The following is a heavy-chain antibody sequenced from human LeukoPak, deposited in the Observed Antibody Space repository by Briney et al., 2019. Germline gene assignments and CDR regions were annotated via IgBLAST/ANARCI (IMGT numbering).Heavy chain of an antibody. J-gene: IGHJ4*02. V-gene: IGHV3-23*01. CDR1: GFSISNSA. Sequence: GGSLRLSCAASGFSISNSAMSWVRQAPGKGLEWVSLIVASSGSTFYADSVKGRFTISRDSSKNTLYLQMNSLRAEDMAVYYCAKGAYDYIEMGYFDYWGQGILVTVSS. D-gene: IGHD5-12*01. CDR3: AKGAYDYIEMGYFDY. CDR2: IVASSGST.